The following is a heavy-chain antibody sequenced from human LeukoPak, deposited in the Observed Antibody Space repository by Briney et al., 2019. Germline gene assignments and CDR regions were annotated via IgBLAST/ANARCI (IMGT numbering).Heavy chain of an antibody. CDR1: GFTFCDYS. Sequence: SGGSLRLSCTASGFTFCDYSMNWVRQAPGKGLEWVSYISTSGSTKYYGDSVKGRFTISRDNAENSLYLQMNSLRAEDTAVHYCARRYCSSTSCTLDYWGQGTLVTVSS. J-gene: IGHJ4*02. CDR2: ISTSGSTK. D-gene: IGHD2-2*01. V-gene: IGHV3-48*03. CDR3: ARRYCSSTSCTLDY.